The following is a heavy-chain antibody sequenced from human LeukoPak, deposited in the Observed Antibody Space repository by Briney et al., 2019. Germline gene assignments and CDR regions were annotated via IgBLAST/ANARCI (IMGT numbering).Heavy chain of an antibody. CDR2: MNPNSGNT. CDR3: ARGFVDIVAVPAARTTYYCYYMDV. J-gene: IGHJ6*03. V-gene: IGHV1-8*01. Sequence: ASVKVSCKASGYTFTSYDINWVRQATGQGLEWMGWMNPNSGNTGYAQKFQGRVTITRNTSISTANMELSSLRSEDTAVYYCARGFVDIVAVPAARTTYYCYYMDVWGKGTTVTVSS. CDR1: GYTFTSYD. D-gene: IGHD2-2*03.